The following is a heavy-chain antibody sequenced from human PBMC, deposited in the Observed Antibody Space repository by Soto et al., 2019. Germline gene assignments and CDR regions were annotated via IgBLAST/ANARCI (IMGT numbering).Heavy chain of an antibody. CDR3: ARVPGTTRYWDY. V-gene: IGHV3-30*03. J-gene: IGHJ4*02. CDR2: ISYDGSNK. CDR1: GFTFSSYG. Sequence: PGGSLRLSCAASGFTFSSYGMHWVRQAPGKGLEWVAVISYDGSNKYYADSVEGRFTISRDNAKNSLYLQMNSLSAEDTAVYYCARVPGTTRYWDYWGQGILVTVSS. D-gene: IGHD3-10*01.